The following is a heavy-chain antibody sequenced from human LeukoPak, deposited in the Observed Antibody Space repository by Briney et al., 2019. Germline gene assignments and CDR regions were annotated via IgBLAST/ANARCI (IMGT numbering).Heavy chain of an antibody. D-gene: IGHD1-26*01. CDR1: GYTFTSYY. Sequence: ASVKVSCKASGYTFTSYYMHWVRHAPGQGLEWMGIINPSGGSTSYAQKFQGRVTMTRDTSTSTVYMELSSLRSEDTAVYYCARGGGTEWELPPAEYFQHWGQGTLVTVSS. CDR2: INPSGGST. V-gene: IGHV1-46*01. CDR3: ARGGGTEWELPPAEYFQH. J-gene: IGHJ1*01.